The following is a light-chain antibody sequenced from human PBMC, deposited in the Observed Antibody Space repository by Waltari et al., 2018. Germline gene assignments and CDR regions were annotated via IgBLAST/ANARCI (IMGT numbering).Light chain of an antibody. V-gene: IGKV1-8*01. Sequence: AIRMTQSPSSFSACTGDSVTLTCRASQGISSYLAWYQQKPGKAPKLLIYAASTLQSGVPSRFSGSGSGTDFTLTISCLQSEDFATYYCQQYYSYSWTFGQGTKVEIK. CDR1: QGISSY. J-gene: IGKJ1*01. CDR2: AAS. CDR3: QQYYSYSWT.